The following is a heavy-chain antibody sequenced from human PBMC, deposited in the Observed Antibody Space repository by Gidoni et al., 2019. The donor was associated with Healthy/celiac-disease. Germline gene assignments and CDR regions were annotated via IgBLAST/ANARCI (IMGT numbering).Heavy chain of an antibody. CDR2: ISYDGSNK. J-gene: IGHJ3*02. CDR1: GFTFSSYA. V-gene: IGHV3-30-3*01. CDR3: ARGAIGDAFDI. Sequence: QVQLVESGGGVVQPGRSLRLSCAASGFTFSSYAMHWVRQAPGKGLEWVAVISYDGSNKYYAYSVKGRFTISRDNSKNTLYLQMNSLRAEDTAVYYCARGAIGDAFDIWGQGTMVTVSS.